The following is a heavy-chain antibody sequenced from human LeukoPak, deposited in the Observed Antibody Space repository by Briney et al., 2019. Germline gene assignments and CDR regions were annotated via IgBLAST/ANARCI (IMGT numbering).Heavy chain of an antibody. V-gene: IGHV3-23*01. CDR2: ISGSGGST. CDR1: GFTFDDYG. D-gene: IGHD3-22*01. Sequence: PGGSLRLSCAASGFTFDDYGMSWVRQAPGKGLEWVSAISGSGGSTYYADSVKGRFTISRDNSKNTLYLQMNSLRAEDTAVYYCAKDHAYYYDSSGYRHWGQGTLVTVSS. J-gene: IGHJ4*02. CDR3: AKDHAYYYDSSGYRH.